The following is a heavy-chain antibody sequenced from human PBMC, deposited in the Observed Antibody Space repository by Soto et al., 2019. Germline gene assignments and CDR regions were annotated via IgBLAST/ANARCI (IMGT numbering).Heavy chain of an antibody. CDR1: GYTFTNYD. Sequence: QVQLVQSGTEVKKPGASVKVSCKASGYTFTNYDISWVRQAPGQGLEWMAWISAHNGNKNYAEKFQGRVTMTTDTSTSTAYMEVRSLRSDDTAVYYCARGLQPYFGMDVWGQGTTVTVSS. V-gene: IGHV1-18*01. CDR2: ISAHNGNK. D-gene: IGHD1-1*01. CDR3: ARGLQPYFGMDV. J-gene: IGHJ6*02.